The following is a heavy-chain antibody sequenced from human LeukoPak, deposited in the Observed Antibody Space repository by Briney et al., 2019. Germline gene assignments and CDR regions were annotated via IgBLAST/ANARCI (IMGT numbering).Heavy chain of an antibody. D-gene: IGHD2-15*01. J-gene: IGHJ4*02. V-gene: IGHV4-38-2*02. CDR3: ARVEDIVVVVADY. Sequence: SETLSLTCTASGYSISSGYYWGWIRQPPGKGLEWIGSIYHSGSTYYNPSLKSRVTISVDTSKNQFSLKLSSVTAADTAVYYCARVEDIVVVVADYWGQGTLVTVSS. CDR1: GYSISSGYY. CDR2: IYHSGST.